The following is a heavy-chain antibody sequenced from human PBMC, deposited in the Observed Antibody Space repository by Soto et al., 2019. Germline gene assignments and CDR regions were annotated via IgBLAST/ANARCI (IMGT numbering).Heavy chain of an antibody. D-gene: IGHD3-22*01. V-gene: IGHV3-23*01. CDR1: GFTFSSYA. Sequence: GGSLRLSCAASGFTFSSYAVSWVRQAPGKGPEWISSISGSGSTIYYADSVKGRFTISRDSSKNTLYLQMSSLRAEDTAVYYCAKVFYYYDSSGYYYFDYWGQGTLVTVSS. CDR3: AKVFYYYDSSGYYYFDY. CDR2: ISGSGSTI. J-gene: IGHJ4*02.